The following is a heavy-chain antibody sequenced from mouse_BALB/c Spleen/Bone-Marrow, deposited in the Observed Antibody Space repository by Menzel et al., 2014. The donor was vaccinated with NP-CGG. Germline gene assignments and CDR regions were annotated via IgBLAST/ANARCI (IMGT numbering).Heavy chain of an antibody. D-gene: IGHD4-1*01. V-gene: IGHV5-17*02. Sequence: EVKLMESGGGLVQPGGSRKLSCAASGFIFSSFGMHWVRQAPEKGLEWVAYISSGSSNIYYEDTVKGRFTISRDNPKNTLFLQMTSLRSEDTAMYYCTRGGNWDDFDYWGQGTTLTVSS. CDR3: TRGGNWDDFDY. J-gene: IGHJ2*01. CDR2: ISSGSSNI. CDR1: GFIFSSFG.